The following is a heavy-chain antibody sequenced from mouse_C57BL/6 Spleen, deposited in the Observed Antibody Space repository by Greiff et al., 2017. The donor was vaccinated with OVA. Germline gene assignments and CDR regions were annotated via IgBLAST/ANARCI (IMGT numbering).Heavy chain of an antibody. V-gene: IGHV1-69*01. CDR2: IDPSDSYT. J-gene: IGHJ1*03. CDR3: ARGYYGSSYDWYFDV. D-gene: IGHD1-1*01. Sequence: QVQLQQPGAELVMPGASVKLSCKASGYTFTSYWMHWVKQRPGQGLEWIGEIDPSDSYTNYNHKFKGKSTLTVDKSSSTAYMQLSSLTSEDSAVYYCARGYYGSSYDWYFDVWGTGTTVTVSS. CDR1: GYTFTSYW.